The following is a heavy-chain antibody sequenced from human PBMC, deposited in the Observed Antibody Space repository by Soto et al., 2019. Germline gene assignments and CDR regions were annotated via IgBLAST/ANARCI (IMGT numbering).Heavy chain of an antibody. CDR2: ISSSSSTI. V-gene: IGHV3-48*02. J-gene: IGHJ6*02. Sequence: GGSLRLSCAASGFTFSSYSMNWVRQVPGKGLEWVSYISSSSSTIYYADSVKGRFTISRDNAKNSLYLQMNSLRDEDTAVYYCARDLGRLLDYYDSSGPYGMDVWGQGTTVTVSS. D-gene: IGHD3-22*01. CDR3: ARDLGRLLDYYDSSGPYGMDV. CDR1: GFTFSSYS.